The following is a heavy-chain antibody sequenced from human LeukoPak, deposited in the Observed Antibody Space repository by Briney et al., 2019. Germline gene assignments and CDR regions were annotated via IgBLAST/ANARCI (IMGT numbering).Heavy chain of an antibody. D-gene: IGHD3-10*01. CDR1: GFTFSSYE. CDR2: ISSSGSTI. V-gene: IGHV3-48*03. J-gene: IGHJ4*02. Sequence: PGESLRLSCAASGFTFSSYEMNWVRQAPGKGLEWVSYISSSGSTIYYADSVKGRFTISRDNAKNSLYLQMNSLRAEDTAVYYCARARGIDLESRGLDYWGQGTLVTVSS. CDR3: ARARGIDLESRGLDY.